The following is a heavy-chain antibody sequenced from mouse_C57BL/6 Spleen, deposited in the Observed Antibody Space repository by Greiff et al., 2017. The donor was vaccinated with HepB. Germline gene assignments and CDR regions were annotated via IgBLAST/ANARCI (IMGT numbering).Heavy chain of an antibody. V-gene: IGHV1-82*01. CDR3: AREGPWRYFDV. CDR1: GYAFSSSW. CDR2: IYPGDGDT. Sequence: QVQLQQSGPELVKPGASVKISCKASGYAFSSSWMNWVKQRPGKGLEWIGRIYPGDGDTNYNGKFKGKATLTADKSSSTAYMQLSSLTSEDSAVYFCAREGPWRYFDVWGTGTTVTVSS. J-gene: IGHJ1*03.